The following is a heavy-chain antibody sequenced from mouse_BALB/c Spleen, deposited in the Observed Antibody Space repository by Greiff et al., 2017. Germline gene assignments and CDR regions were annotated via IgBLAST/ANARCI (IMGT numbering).Heavy chain of an antibody. CDR2: ISSGGST. D-gene: IGHD1-1*01. CDR1: GFTFSSYA. Sequence: EVHLVESGGGLVKPGGSLKLSCAASGFTFSSYAMSWVRQTPEKRLEWVASISSGGSTYYPDSVKGRFTISRDNARNILYLQMSSLRSEDTAMYYCARGRNYGSSYWFAYWGQGTLVTVSA. V-gene: IGHV5-6-5*01. CDR3: ARGRNYGSSYWFAY. J-gene: IGHJ3*01.